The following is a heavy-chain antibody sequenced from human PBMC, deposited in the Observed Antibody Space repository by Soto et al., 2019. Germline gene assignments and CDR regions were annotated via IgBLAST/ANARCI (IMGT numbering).Heavy chain of an antibody. V-gene: IGHV3-48*02. CDR1: GFPFSIYS. CDR2: ITSDTNTI. Sequence: EVQLVESGGGLVQPGGPLRLTCAASGFPFSIYSMNWVPQAPGTGLEWSSNITSDTNTIKYGDSVKGRFTLSRANAKNLGYPQMNSLRDDDTAVYFCARSVEGHFDYWGQGTVVTVSS. CDR3: ARSVEGHFDY. J-gene: IGHJ4*02. D-gene: IGHD6-19*01.